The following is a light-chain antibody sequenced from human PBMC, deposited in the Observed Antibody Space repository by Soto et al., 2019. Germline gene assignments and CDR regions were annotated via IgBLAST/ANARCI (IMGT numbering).Light chain of an antibody. CDR2: KAS. CDR3: QQYSSYPWT. V-gene: IGKV1-5*03. CDR1: QSISSW. Sequence: EIQRTQSPSTLSESVGGRVIVTCRASQSISSWLAWYQRKPGKAPKLLIYKASSLESGVPSRFSGSGSGTEFTLTISSLQPDDFATYYCQQYSSYPWTFGQGTKVDIK. J-gene: IGKJ1*01.